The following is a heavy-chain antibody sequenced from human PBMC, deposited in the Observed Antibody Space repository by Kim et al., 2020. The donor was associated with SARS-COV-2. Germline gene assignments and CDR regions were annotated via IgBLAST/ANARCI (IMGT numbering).Heavy chain of an antibody. D-gene: IGHD6-25*01. J-gene: IGHJ3*02. Sequence: STTYDHSLKSRVTISVDTTKNQFSLKLSSVTAADTAVYYCARAKSGAFDIWGQGTMVTVSS. CDR2: ST. CDR3: ARAKSGAFDI. V-gene: IGHV4-59*01.